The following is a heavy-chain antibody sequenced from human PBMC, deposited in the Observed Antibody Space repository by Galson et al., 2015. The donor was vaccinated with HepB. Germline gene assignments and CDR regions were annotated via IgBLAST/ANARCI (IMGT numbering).Heavy chain of an antibody. CDR2: IKQDGSVK. Sequence: SLRLSCAVSGFTFSSYWMSWVRQAPGKGLEWVANIKQDGSVKNYVDSVKGRFTISRDNAKNSLYLQMNSLRAEDTAVYYCARDDTGELVDWGQGTLVTVSS. V-gene: IGHV3-7*03. J-gene: IGHJ4*02. D-gene: IGHD1-7*01. CDR3: ARDDTGELVD. CDR1: GFTFSSYW.